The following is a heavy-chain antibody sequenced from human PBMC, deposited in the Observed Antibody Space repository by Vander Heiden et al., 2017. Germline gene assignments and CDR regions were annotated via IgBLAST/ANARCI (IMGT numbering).Heavy chain of an antibody. Sequence: EVKKPGASVKGSRKASGDTFTGYDMHWVRQGPGQGLEWMGWINPNSGGTNYAQKFQGRVTMTRDTSISTAYMGLSRLRSDDTAVYYCAVSVLRFLEWARNYYYGMDVWGQGTTVTVSS. CDR1: GDTFTGYD. CDR2: INPNSGGT. V-gene: IGHV1-2*02. J-gene: IGHJ6*02. D-gene: IGHD3-3*01. CDR3: AVSVLRFLEWARNYYYGMDV.